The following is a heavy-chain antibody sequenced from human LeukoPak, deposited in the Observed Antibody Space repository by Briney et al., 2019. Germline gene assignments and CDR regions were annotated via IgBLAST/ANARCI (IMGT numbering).Heavy chain of an antibody. CDR1: GGTFSSYA. V-gene: IGHV1-69*01. J-gene: IGHJ4*02. D-gene: IGHD3-16*01. CDR2: IIPIFGTA. Sequence: SVKVSCKASGGTFSSYAISWVRQAPGQGLERMGGIIPIFGTANYAQKFQGRVTITADESTSTAYMELSSLRSEGTAVYYCARDVAGGNDYWGQGTLVTVSS. CDR3: ARDVAGGNDY.